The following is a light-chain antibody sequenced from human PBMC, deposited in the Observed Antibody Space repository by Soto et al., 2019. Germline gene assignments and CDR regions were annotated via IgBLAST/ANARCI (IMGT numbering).Light chain of an antibody. Sequence: IVMTQSPATLSVSPGERATLSCRASQSVSSNLAWYQQKPGQAPRLLIYGASTRATDIPARFSGSGSGTEFTLTISSLQSEDFVIYSCQHYNNWPPSITFGQGTRLEIK. V-gene: IGKV3-15*01. CDR1: QSVSSN. CDR2: GAS. CDR3: QHYNNWPPSIT. J-gene: IGKJ5*01.